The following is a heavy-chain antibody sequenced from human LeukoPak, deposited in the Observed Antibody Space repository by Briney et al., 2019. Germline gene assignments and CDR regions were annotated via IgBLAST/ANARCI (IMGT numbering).Heavy chain of an antibody. CDR2: IKHDGSEK. CDR1: GFTFSSYW. J-gene: IGHJ4*02. CDR3: VKAHGGYVKDKNFDY. D-gene: IGHD5-12*01. V-gene: IGHV3-7*01. Sequence: GGSLRLSCAASGFTFSSYWMSWVRQAPGKGLEWVANIKHDGSEKYYVASVKGRFTISKDNAKNSLLLQMNNLRGEDTAVYYCVKAHGGYVKDKNFDYWGQGTLVTVSS.